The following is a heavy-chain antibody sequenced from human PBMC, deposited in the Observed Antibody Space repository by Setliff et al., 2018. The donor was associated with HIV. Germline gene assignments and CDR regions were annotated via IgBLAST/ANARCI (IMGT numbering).Heavy chain of an antibody. CDR3: ARGHYFKDV. D-gene: IGHD3-22*01. J-gene: IGHJ6*02. CDR2: ISASATYI. V-gene: IGHV3-21*01. CDR1: GFTFSNYS. Sequence: PGGSLRLSCAASGFTFSNYSMNWVRQTPGKGLEWVSSISASATYIYYADSVKGRFTISRDNAENSLYLQMISLRAEDTALYYCARGHYFKDVWGQGTTVTVSS.